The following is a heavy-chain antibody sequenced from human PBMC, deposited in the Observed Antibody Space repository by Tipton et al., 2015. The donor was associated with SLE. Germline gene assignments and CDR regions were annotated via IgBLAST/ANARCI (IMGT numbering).Heavy chain of an antibody. D-gene: IGHD4-17*01. V-gene: IGHV3-11*01. CDR2: IDKRGSTR. Sequence: SLRLSCAASGFTLSDWYMTWIRQAPGKGLEWVSYIDKRGSTRTYYADSVKGRFTISRDDAKNSLSLQMDSLSADDTAVYYCARDYGNKGLDSWGQGTLVTVSS. CDR1: GFTLSDWY. CDR3: ARDYGNKGLDS. J-gene: IGHJ4*02.